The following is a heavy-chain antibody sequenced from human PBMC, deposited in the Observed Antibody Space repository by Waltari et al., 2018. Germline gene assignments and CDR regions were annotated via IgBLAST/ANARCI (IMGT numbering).Heavy chain of an antibody. CDR1: GVTFSSYA. Sequence: EVQLLESGGGLVQPGGSLRLSCAASGVTFSSYAMSWVPQPLGKGLEWVSAISGSGGSTYYADSVKGRFTISRDNSKNTLYLQMNSLRAEDTAVYYCAKDAYSNYDYYYYYGMDVWGQGTTVTVSS. V-gene: IGHV3-23*01. D-gene: IGHD4-4*01. CDR2: ISGSGGST. CDR3: AKDAYSNYDYYYYYGMDV. J-gene: IGHJ6*02.